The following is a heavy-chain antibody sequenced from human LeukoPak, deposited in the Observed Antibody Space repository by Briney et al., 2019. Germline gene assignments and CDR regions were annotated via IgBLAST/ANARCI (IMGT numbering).Heavy chain of an antibody. Sequence: ASVNVSCRASGYTFTGYYLHWVRQAPGQGLEWMGRINCNSGRSNYAQKFQGGVTMTRDTSINTVYMVLSSLRFDDTAFYYCARADDTRGGNWFDPWGQGTLVTVSS. CDR3: ARADDTRGGNWFDP. CDR2: INCNSGRS. D-gene: IGHD3-22*01. J-gene: IGHJ5*02. CDR1: GYTFTGYY. V-gene: IGHV1-2*06.